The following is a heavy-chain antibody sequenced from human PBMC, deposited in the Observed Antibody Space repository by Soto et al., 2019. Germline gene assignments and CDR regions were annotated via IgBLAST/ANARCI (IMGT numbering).Heavy chain of an antibody. CDR3: ARTFDTITYYFDY. J-gene: IGHJ4*02. V-gene: IGHV3-30-3*01. CDR1: EFSFSSYA. D-gene: IGHD3-9*01. CDR2: ISFDGNII. Sequence: PGGSLRLSCAASEFSFSSYAMHWIRQAPGKGLEWVAVISFDGNIIHYADSVKGRFIISRDNSKNTLYLQMHSLSGEDTAVYCCARTFDTITYYFDYWGQGTLVTVSS.